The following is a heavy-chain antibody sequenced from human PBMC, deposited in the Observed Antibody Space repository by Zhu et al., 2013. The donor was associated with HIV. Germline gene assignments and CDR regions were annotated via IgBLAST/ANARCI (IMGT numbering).Heavy chain of an antibody. CDR3: ARGGGIAGTGRGPNWFDP. CDR2: VFYNGNT. CDR1: GGSIISYF. J-gene: IGHJ5*02. Sequence: VQLQESGPGLVKPSETLSLTCAVSGGSIISYFWTWVRQHPGKGLEFIGLVFYNGNTYYNPSLKSRVSISADMSENQFSLKLSSVTAADTAVYFCARGGGIAGTGRGPNWFDPWGQGLLVTVSS. D-gene: IGHD6-13*01. V-gene: IGHV4-59*01.